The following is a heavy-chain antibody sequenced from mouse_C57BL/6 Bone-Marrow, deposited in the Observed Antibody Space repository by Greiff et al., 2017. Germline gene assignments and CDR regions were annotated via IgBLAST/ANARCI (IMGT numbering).Heavy chain of an antibody. CDR3: TREGNYPAWFAY. CDR2: ISSGGDYI. D-gene: IGHD2-1*01. J-gene: IGHJ3*01. CDR1: GFTFSSYA. Sequence: EVKLVESGEGLVKPGGSPKLSCAASGFTFSSYAMSWVRQTPEKRLEWVAYISSGGDYIYYADTVKGRFTISRDNARNTLYLQMSSLKSEDTAMYYCTREGNYPAWFAYWGQGTLVTVSA. V-gene: IGHV5-9-1*02.